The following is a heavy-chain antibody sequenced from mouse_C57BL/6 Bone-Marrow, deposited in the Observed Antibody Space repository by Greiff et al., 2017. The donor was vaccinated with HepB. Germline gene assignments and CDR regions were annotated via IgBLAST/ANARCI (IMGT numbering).Heavy chain of an antibody. D-gene: IGHD1-1*01. CDR2: INPNNGGT. CDR3: ARDLYSSTDWYFDV. Sequence: EVKLQQSGPELVKPGASVKISCKASGYTFTDYYMNWVKQSHGKSLEWIGDINPNNGGTSYNQKFKGKATLTVDKSSSTAYMELRSLTSEDSAVYYCARDLYSSTDWYFDVWGTGTTVTVSS. CDR1: GYTFTDYY. J-gene: IGHJ1*03. V-gene: IGHV1-26*01.